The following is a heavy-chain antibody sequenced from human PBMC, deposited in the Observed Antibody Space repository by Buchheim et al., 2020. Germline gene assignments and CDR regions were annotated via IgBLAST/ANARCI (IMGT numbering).Heavy chain of an antibody. CDR3: ARHPNYGSGSCFDY. Sequence: QVQLQESGPGLVKPSQTLSLTCTVSGGPISGGDYFWSWIRQHPGKGLEWIGYTYYSGRSYYNPSLQSRVTISVHTSENHFSLWLNSVTAADTAVYYCARHPNYGSGSCFDYWGQGTL. CDR1: GGPISGGDYF. J-gene: IGHJ4*02. V-gene: IGHV4-31*03. CDR2: TYYSGRS. D-gene: IGHD3-10*01.